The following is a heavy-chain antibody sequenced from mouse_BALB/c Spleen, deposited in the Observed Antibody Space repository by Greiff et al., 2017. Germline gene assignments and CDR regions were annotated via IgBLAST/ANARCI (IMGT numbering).Heavy chain of an antibody. CDR3: ARHYGSSYLYFDV. V-gene: IGHV2-6-2*01. Sequence: QVQLKESGPDLVAPSQSLSITCTVSGFSLTSYGVHWVRQPPGKGLEWLVVIWSDGSTTYNSALKSRLSISKDNSKSQVFLKMNSLQTDDTAMYYCARHYGSSYLYFDVWGAGTTVTVSA. D-gene: IGHD1-1*01. J-gene: IGHJ1*01. CDR1: GFSLTSYG. CDR2: IWSDGST.